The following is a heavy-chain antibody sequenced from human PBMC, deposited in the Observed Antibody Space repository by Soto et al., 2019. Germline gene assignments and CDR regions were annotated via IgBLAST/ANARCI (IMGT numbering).Heavy chain of an antibody. J-gene: IGHJ4*02. CDR2: INPSGGST. D-gene: IGHD3-3*01. V-gene: IGHV1-46*01. Sequence: ASVKVSCKASGYTFTSYYMHWVRQAPGQGLEWMGIINPSGGSTSYAQKFQGRVTMTRDTSTSTVYMELSSLRSEDTAVYYCARGINYDFWSGYSTSYYFDYWGQRTLVTVSS. CDR3: ARGINYDFWSGYSTSYYFDY. CDR1: GYTFTSYY.